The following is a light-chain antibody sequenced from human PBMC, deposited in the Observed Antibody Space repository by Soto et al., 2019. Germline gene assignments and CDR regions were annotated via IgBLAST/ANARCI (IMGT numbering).Light chain of an antibody. Sequence: QSVLTQPPSASGSPGQSVTISCTGTSSDVGGYNYVSWYQQHPGKAPKLMIYEVSKRPSGVPDRFSGSKSGNTASLTVSGLQAKDEAEYYCSSFASSNRVFGTGNKVTV. CDR1: SSDVGGYNY. J-gene: IGLJ1*01. CDR2: EVS. CDR3: SSFASSNRV. V-gene: IGLV2-8*01.